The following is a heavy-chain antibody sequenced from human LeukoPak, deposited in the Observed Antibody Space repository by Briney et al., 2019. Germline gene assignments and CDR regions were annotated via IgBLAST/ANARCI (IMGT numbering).Heavy chain of an antibody. D-gene: IGHD6-13*01. J-gene: IGHJ3*02. CDR3: ASSSRYDNAFDI. CDR2: MNPNSGNT. CDR1: GYTFTSYD. V-gene: IGHV1-8*01. Sequence: GASVKVSCKAPGYTFTSYDINWVRQATGQGLEWMGWMNPNSGNTGYAQKFQGRVTMTRNTSISTAYMELSSLRSEDTAVYYCASSSRYDNAFDIWGQGTMVTVS.